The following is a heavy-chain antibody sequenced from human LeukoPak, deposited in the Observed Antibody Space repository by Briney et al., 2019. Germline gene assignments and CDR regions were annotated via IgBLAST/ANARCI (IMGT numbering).Heavy chain of an antibody. J-gene: IGHJ6*02. Sequence: GRPLRLSCAASGFTFSSYAMHWVRQAPGKGLEWVAVISYDGSNKCYADSVKGRFTISRDNSKNTLYLQMNSLRAEDTAVYYCARGAPLEWSPYYYYYGMDVWGQGTTVTVSS. CDR1: GFTFSSYA. CDR3: ARGAPLEWSPYYYYYGMDV. CDR2: ISYDGSNK. D-gene: IGHD3-3*01. V-gene: IGHV3-30-3*01.